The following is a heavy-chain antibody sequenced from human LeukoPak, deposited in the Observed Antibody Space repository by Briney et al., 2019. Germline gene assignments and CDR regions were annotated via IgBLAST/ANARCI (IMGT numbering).Heavy chain of an antibody. CDR1: GFTFSNYA. Sequence: QPGGSLRLSCAASGFTFSNYAMHWVREAPGKGLGWVAVISYDGSKKYYADSVKGRFTISRDNSKNTLYLQMNSLRAEDTAVYYCARDESVYYHTYLDYWGQGTLVTVSS. D-gene: IGHD1-26*01. CDR2: ISYDGSKK. J-gene: IGHJ4*02. V-gene: IGHV3-30-3*01. CDR3: ARDESVYYHTYLDY.